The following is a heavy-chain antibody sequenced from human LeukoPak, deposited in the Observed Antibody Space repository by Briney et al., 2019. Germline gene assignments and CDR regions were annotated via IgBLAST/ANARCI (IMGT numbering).Heavy chain of an antibody. CDR3: VRGALPGDNWYFDL. CDR2: CGSAGDT. CDR1: GFPFSAYD. V-gene: IGHV3-13*01. D-gene: IGHD5-24*01. J-gene: IGHJ2*01. Sequence: QPGGSLRLSCATSGFPFSAYDMHWVRQAPGKGLEWVSACGSAGDTYYPGAVKGRFTISRDYAKNSLFLQMNDLIAGDTAVYFCVRGALPGDNWYFDLWGRGTLVTVSS.